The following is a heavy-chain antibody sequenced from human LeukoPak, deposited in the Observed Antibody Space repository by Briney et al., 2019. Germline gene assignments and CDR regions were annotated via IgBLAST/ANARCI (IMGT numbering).Heavy chain of an antibody. V-gene: IGHV3-23*01. CDR3: AKRDSSGSNYFAY. J-gene: IGHJ4*02. D-gene: IGHD6-19*01. Sequence: SGGSLRLSCAASGFTFAGCAMSWVRQAPGKGLEWVSTFGRSGAGTFYAASVKGRFTISRDNSKNTLYLQMNSLRAEDTAVYYCAKRDSSGSNYFAYWGQGALVTVSS. CDR1: GFTFAGCA. CDR2: FGRSGAGT.